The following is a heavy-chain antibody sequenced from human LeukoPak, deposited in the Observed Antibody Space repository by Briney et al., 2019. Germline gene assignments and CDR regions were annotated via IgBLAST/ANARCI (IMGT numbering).Heavy chain of an antibody. J-gene: IGHJ3*02. Sequence: GGSLRLSCAASGFTFSSYSMNWVRQAPGKGLEWVSSIGSRSTYTYSAYSVKGRFIISRDNAKNSLSLQMNTLRAGDTAVYYCARGGLHLDAFDIWGQGTMVTVSS. V-gene: IGHV3-21*01. CDR3: ARGGLHLDAFDI. CDR1: GFTFSSYS. CDR2: IGSRSTYT.